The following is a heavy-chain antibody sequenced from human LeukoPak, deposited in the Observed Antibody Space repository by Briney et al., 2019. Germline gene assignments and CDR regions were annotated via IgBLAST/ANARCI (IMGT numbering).Heavy chain of an antibody. CDR3: AKDPGNGGYYYEDY. D-gene: IGHD3-22*01. Sequence: GGSLRLSCAASGFTFSSYGMSWVRQAPGKGLEWVSAISGSGGSTYYADSVKGRFTISRDNSKNTLYLQMNSLRAEDTAVYYCAKDPGNGGYYYEDYWGQGTLVTVSS. V-gene: IGHV3-23*01. J-gene: IGHJ4*02. CDR1: GFTFSSYG. CDR2: ISGSGGST.